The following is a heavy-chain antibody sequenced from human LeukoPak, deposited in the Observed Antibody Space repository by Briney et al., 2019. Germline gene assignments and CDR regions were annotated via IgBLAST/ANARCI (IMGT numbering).Heavy chain of an antibody. D-gene: IGHD1-26*01. Sequence: GGSLRLSCVGSGFSFDAYAIHWVRQAPGKGLEWVAVIAFRDGSNKHYADSVRGRFTISRDNSKNTVYLQMNSLRAEDTAVYYCARVLSGSYFDYWGQGTLVTVSS. V-gene: IGHV3-30*14. CDR3: ARVLSGSYFDY. CDR2: IAFRDGSNK. CDR1: GFSFDAYA. J-gene: IGHJ4*02.